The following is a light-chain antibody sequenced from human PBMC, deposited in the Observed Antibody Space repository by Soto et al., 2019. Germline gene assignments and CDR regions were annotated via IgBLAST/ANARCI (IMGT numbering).Light chain of an antibody. Sequence: EIVLTQSPGTLSLSPGERATLSCRASQSVSSTYLAWYQQKPGQAPRLLIYGASNRASGIPDRFSGSGSGTDFTLTISRLEPEDFAVYYCQQYGSSSTFGGGTKVEIK. CDR2: GAS. CDR1: QSVSSTY. V-gene: IGKV3-20*01. J-gene: IGKJ4*01. CDR3: QQYGSSST.